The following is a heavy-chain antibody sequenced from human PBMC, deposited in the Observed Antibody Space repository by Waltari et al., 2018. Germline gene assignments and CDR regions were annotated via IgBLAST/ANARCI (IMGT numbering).Heavy chain of an antibody. J-gene: IGHJ4*02. CDR1: GFLFTNFA. CDR2: ISASGDTT. V-gene: IGHV3-23*01. CDR3: AKGSAITSFEADS. Sequence: EVRLLESGGGLVQPGGSLRLPCAASGFLFTNFAMTWVRQAPGKGLEWVSGISASGDTTYYADSVKGRFTISRDNSKNTVYLQMNSLRVEDTAVYYCAKGSAITSFEADSWGQGTLVTVSA. D-gene: IGHD3-9*01.